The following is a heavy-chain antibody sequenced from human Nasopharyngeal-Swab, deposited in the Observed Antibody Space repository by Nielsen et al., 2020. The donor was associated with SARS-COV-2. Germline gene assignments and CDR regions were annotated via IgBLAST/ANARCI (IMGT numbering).Heavy chain of an antibody. CDR2: VFYSGST. D-gene: IGHD5-24*01. CDR3: ARHESWLQLFFYFDY. Sequence: WIRQPPGKGLEWIGTVFYSGSTYYNPSLKSRVTIAVDTSKNEFSLNLSSVTAADTAVYYCARHESWLQLFFYFDYWGQGTPVTVSS. V-gene: IGHV4-39*01. J-gene: IGHJ4*02.